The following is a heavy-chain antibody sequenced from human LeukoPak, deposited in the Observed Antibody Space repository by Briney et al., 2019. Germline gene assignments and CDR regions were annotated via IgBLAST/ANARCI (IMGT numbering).Heavy chain of an antibody. CDR3: AKAVLSFSSWYSFDY. D-gene: IGHD6-13*01. CDR1: GFTFSSYA. V-gene: IGHV3-23*01. CDR2: ISGSGGTT. Sequence: SGGSLRLSCAASGFTFSSYAMSWVRQAPGKGLEWVSGISGSGGTTYSADSVKGRFTISRDNPKNTLHLQMKSLRAEDTAVYYCAKAVLSFSSWYSFDYWGQGTLVTVSS. J-gene: IGHJ4*02.